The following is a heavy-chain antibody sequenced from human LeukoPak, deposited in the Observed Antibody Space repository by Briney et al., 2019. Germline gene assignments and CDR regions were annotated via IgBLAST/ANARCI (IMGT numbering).Heavy chain of an antibody. CDR2: ISAYNGYT. J-gene: IGHJ4*02. CDR3: ARVGTGTRSFDS. CDR1: AYTFTTYD. D-gene: IGHD1/OR15-1a*01. Sequence: ASVKVSCKTSAYTFTTYDINWVRHPPGPGLEWMGRISAYNGYTNYGQKLQGRVTMTTDTSTNTAYMELRSLRSDDTAVYYCARVGTGTRSFDSWGQGTLVTVSS. V-gene: IGHV1-18*01.